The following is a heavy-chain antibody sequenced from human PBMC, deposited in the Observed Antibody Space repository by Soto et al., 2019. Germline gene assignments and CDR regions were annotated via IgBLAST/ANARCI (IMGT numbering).Heavy chain of an antibody. CDR2: IDPNSGAT. J-gene: IGHJ6*02. CDR1: GYILTGYS. CDR3: ARGYGSSPNMELRFGMAV. V-gene: IGHV1-2*02. D-gene: IGHD5-18*01. Sequence: QVYLVQSGAEVRRPGASVKVSCTAFGYILTGYSLHWVRQAPGQGLEWMGWIDPNSGATNSAERFHGRVSMTMDTSISAAYLELSSLRSDDTAVYYCARGYGSSPNMELRFGMAVWGQGTTISFSS.